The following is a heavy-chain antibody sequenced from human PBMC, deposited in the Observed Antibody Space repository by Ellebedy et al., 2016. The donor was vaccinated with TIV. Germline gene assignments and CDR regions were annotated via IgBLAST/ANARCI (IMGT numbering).Heavy chain of an antibody. Sequence: GGSLRLSCAASGFTFSSYGMHWVRQAPGKGLEWVAVISYDGSNKYYADSVKGRFTISRDNSKNTLYLQMNSLRAEDTAVYYCAKNWGWNYFDYWGQGTLVTVSS. CDR1: GFTFSSYG. V-gene: IGHV3-30*18. J-gene: IGHJ4*02. D-gene: IGHD7-27*01. CDR2: ISYDGSNK. CDR3: AKNWGWNYFDY.